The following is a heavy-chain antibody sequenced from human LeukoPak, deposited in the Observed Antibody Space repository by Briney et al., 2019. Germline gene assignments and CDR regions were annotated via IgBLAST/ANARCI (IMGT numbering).Heavy chain of an antibody. CDR1: GFTFNSYS. J-gene: IGHJ5*02. D-gene: IGHD1-26*01. CDR2: ISSSSGYI. V-gene: IGHV3-21*01. Sequence: GGSLRLSCAASGFTFNSYSMYWVRQAPGKGLEWVSSISSSSGYIYYADSVRGQFTISRDNAKNSLYLQMNSLRAEDTAVYYCVIEYSGINQENPFDPWGQGTLVTVSS. CDR3: VIEYSGINQENPFDP.